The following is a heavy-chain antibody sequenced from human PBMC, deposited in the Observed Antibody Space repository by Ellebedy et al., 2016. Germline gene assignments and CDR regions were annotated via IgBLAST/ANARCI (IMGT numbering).Heavy chain of an antibody. CDR1: GGSISGSNYY. Sequence: SETLSLTXTVSGGSISGSNYYWGWIRQPPGKGLEWIGNFYDGGKASHSSSLKSRVTIYIETSKNQFSLRLTSVTAADTAVYHCVGHDKHSSGFIDSWGQGILVTVSS. CDR2: FYDGGKA. D-gene: IGHD6-19*01. CDR3: VGHDKHSSGFIDS. V-gene: IGHV4-39*01. J-gene: IGHJ5*01.